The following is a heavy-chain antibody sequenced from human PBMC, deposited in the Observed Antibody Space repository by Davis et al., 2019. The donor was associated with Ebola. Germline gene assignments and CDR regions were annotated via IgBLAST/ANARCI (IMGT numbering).Heavy chain of an antibody. J-gene: IGHJ5*02. CDR1: GYTFTTYG. CDR3: ARMLGYCSGGSCYTSGWFDP. V-gene: IGHV1-18*01. D-gene: IGHD2-15*01. CDR2: ISAHNGNT. Sequence: ASAKVFCKASGYTFTTYGISWVRQAPGHGPEWMGWISAHNGNTNYAQKLQGRVTMTTDTSTSTAYMELRSLRSDDTAVYYCARMLGYCSGGSCYTSGWFDPWGQGTLVTVSS.